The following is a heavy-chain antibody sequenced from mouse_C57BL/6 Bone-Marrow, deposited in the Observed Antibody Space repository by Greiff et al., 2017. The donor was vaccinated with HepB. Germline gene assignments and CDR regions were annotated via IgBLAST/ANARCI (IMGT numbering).Heavy chain of an antibody. CDR2: INPNSGGT. CDR3: ARSDYDYLSW. CDR1: GYTFTSYW. V-gene: IGHV1-72*01. D-gene: IGHD2-4*01. Sequence: VQLQQPGAELVKPGASVKLSCKASGYTFTSYWMHWVKQRPGRGLEWIGSINPNSGGTKYNEKFKSKATLTVDKPSSTAYMQLSSLTSEDSAVYYCARSDYDYLSWWGQGTTLTVSS. J-gene: IGHJ2*01.